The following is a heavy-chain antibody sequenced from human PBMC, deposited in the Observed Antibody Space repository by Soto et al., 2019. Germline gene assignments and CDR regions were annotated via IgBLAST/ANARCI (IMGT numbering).Heavy chain of an antibody. CDR1: GFTFSSYW. CDR2: IKQDGSEK. D-gene: IGHD6-6*01. Sequence: EVQLVESGGGLVQPGGSLRLSCAASGFTFSSYWMSWVRQAPGKGLEWVANIKQDGSEKYYVDSVKGRFTISRDNAKNSLYMQMNRQRAEDTAVYYCARLSRSSIAARQGTRIRRWFGPLGQGNLVNLSS. V-gene: IGHV3-7*05. CDR3: ARLSRSSIAARQGTRIRRWFGP. J-gene: IGHJ5*02.